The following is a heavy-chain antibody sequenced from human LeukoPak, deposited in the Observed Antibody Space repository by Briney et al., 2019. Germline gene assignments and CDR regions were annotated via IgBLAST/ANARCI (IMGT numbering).Heavy chain of an antibody. V-gene: IGHV1-69*01. J-gene: IGHJ4*02. CDR2: IIPIFGTA. CDR1: GGTFSSYA. Sequence: SVKVSCKASGGTFSSYAISWVRQAPGQGLERMGGIIPIFGTANYAQKFQGRVTITADESTSTAYMELSSLRSEDTAVYYCARGIDILTGYFDYWGQGTLVTVSS. CDR3: ARGIDILTGYFDY. D-gene: IGHD3-9*01.